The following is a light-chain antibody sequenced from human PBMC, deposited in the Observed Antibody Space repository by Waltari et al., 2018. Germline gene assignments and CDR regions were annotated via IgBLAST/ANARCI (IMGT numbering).Light chain of an antibody. CDR3: QQYRNSPLT. Sequence: EIVLTQSPGTLSLSPGEGATLSCRASQSVTSNYLAWYQQNPGQVPRLLIHGASSRAPGIPDRFSGSGSGTDFTLTISRLEPEDFGIYYCQQYRNSPLTFGQGTKLEI. V-gene: IGKV3-20*01. CDR2: GAS. CDR1: QSVTSNY. J-gene: IGKJ2*01.